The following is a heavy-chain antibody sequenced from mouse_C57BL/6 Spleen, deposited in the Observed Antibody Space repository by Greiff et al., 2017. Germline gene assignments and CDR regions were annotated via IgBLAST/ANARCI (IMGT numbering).Heavy chain of an antibody. V-gene: IGHV5-16*01. CDR2: INYDGSST. CDR3: ARDHGSSYAMDY. CDR1: GFTFSDYY. Sequence: EVQLQESEGGLVQPGSSMKLSCTASGFTFSDYYMAWVRQVPEKGLEWVANINYDGSSTYYLDSLKSRFIISRDNAKNILYLQMSSLKSEDTATYYCARDHGSSYAMDYWGQGTSVTVSS. J-gene: IGHJ4*01. D-gene: IGHD1-1*01.